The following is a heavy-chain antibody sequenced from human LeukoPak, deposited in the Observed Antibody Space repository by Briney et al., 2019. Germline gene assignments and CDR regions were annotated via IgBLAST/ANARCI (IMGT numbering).Heavy chain of an antibody. CDR1: GFTLITYA. CDR2: ISSTSAAT. Sequence: PGGSLRLSCSASGFTLITYAMKWVRQAPGRGLEYISAISSTSAATYYADSVKGRFTISRDNPKNTLYLQMNSLRAEDTAVYYCARDDYGEPFDYWGQGTLVTVSS. CDR3: ARDDYGEPFDY. J-gene: IGHJ4*02. D-gene: IGHD4-17*01. V-gene: IGHV3-64*04.